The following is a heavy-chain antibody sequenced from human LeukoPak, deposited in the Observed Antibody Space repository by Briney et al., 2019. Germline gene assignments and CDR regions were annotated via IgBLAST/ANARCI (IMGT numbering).Heavy chain of an antibody. V-gene: IGHV4-34*01. D-gene: IGHD2-2*01. CDR2: INHSGST. Sequence: SETLSLTCAVYGGSFSGYYWSWIRQPPGKGLEWIGEINHSGSTNYNPSLKSRVTMSVDTSKNQFSLKLSSVTAADTAVYYCARGRSVGYCSSTSCRPKKYYYYMDVWGKGTTVTVSS. J-gene: IGHJ6*03. CDR3: ARGRSVGYCSSTSCRPKKYYYYMDV. CDR1: GGSFSGYY.